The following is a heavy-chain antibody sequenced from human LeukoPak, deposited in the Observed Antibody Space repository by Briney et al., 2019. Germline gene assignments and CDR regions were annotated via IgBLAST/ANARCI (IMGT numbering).Heavy chain of an antibody. Sequence: HPGGSLRLSCAASGFTFSSYAMHWVRQAPGKGLEWVAFIRYDGTNKYYADSVKGRFTISRDNSKNTLFLQMNSLRAEDTAVYYCARDRYSGSYPLDYWGQGTLVTVSS. CDR2: IRYDGTNK. CDR3: ARDRYSGSYPLDY. D-gene: IGHD1-26*01. V-gene: IGHV3-30*02. J-gene: IGHJ4*02. CDR1: GFTFSSYA.